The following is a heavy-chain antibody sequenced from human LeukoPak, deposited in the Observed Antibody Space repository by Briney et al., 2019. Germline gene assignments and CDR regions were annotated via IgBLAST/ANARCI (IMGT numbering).Heavy chain of an antibody. D-gene: IGHD3-10*01. CDR2: ILSKTAGGTI. CDR3: GDYYGSGSYYP. CDR1: GLTLSDVW. J-gene: IGHJ5*02. Sequence: GGSLRLSCAASGLTLSDVWMNRVRQAPGKGLEWVGRILSKTAGGTIEYAAPVKGRFSISRDDSKNTLYLQMNSLKTEDTAVYYCGDYYGSGSYYPWGQGTLVTVSS. V-gene: IGHV3-15*07.